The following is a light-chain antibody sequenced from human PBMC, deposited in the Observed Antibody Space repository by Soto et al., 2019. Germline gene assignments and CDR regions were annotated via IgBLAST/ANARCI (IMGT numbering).Light chain of an antibody. CDR3: AAWDDSLSANVV. Sequence: QSALTQPPSASGTPVQRVTISCSGSSSNIGSNYVYWYQQLPGTAPKLLIYRNNQRPSGVPDRFSGSKSGTSASLAISGLRSEDEADYYCAAWDDSLSANVVFGGGTKVTVL. J-gene: IGLJ2*01. CDR1: SSNIGSNY. CDR2: RNN. V-gene: IGLV1-47*01.